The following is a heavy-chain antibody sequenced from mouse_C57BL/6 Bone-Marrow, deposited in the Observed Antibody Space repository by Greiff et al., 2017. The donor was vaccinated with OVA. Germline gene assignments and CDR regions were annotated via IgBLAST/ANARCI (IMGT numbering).Heavy chain of an antibody. CDR3: ARHERLQFAY. CDR2: ISSGGSYT. Sequence: EVMLVESGGDLVKPGGSLKLSCAASGFTFSSYGMSWVRQTPDKRLEWVATISSGGSYTYYPDSVKGRFTISRDNAKNTLYLQMSSLKSEDTAMYYCARHERLQFAYWGQGTMLTVSA. CDR1: GFTFSSYG. J-gene: IGHJ3*01. V-gene: IGHV5-6*02.